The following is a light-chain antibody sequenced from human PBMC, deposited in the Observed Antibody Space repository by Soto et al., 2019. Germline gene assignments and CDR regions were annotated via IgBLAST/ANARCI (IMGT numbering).Light chain of an antibody. V-gene: IGKV3-15*01. J-gene: IGKJ4*01. CDR3: QQYHKWPPLT. CDR2: GAS. Sequence: EIVMTQSPATLSMSPGERVSISCRASQTVSNNLAWYQQKPGQAPRLLIYGASTRAIGVSARFSGSGSGTEFTLTISSLQSEDFAVYYCQQYHKWPPLTFGGGTVVEIK. CDR1: QTVSNN.